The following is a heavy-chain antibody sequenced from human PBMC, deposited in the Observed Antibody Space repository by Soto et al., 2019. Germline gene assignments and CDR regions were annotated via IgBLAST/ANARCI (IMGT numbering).Heavy chain of an antibody. J-gene: IGHJ1*01. Sequence: GGSLRLSCAASGFTFSSYAMHWVRQAPGKGLEWVAVISYDGSNKYYADSVKGRFTISRDNSKNTLYLQMNSLRAEDTAVYYCATSERSYSSSWYSEYFQHWGQGTLVTVSS. V-gene: IGHV3-30-3*01. CDR1: GFTFSSYA. D-gene: IGHD6-13*01. CDR3: ATSERSYSSSWYSEYFQH. CDR2: ISYDGSNK.